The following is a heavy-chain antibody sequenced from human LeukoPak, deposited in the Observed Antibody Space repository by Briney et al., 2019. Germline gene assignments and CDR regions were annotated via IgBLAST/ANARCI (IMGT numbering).Heavy chain of an antibody. D-gene: IGHD5-18*01. CDR2: IYYSGST. J-gene: IGHJ4*02. CDR3: ARVSQRRYSYGLMK. V-gene: IGHV4-59*01. CDR1: GGSISSYY. Sequence: SETLSLTRTVSGGSISSYYWSWIRQPPGKGLEWIGYIYYSGSTNYNPSLKSRVTISVDTSKNQFSLKLSSVTAADTAVYYRARVSQRRYSYGLMKWGQGTLVTVSS.